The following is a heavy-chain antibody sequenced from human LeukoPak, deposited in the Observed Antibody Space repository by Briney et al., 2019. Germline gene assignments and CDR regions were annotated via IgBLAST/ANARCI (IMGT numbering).Heavy chain of an antibody. CDR3: ARHIAGAGQRGFDY. CDR1: GGSINNYW. Sequence: SETLSLTCAVSGGSINNYWWSWVRQPAGKGLEWIGEIYHSGKTNYNVSLKSRVTMSVDKSKNQFSLKLTSVTAADTAFYFCARHIAGAGQRGFDYWGQGTLVTVSS. CDR2: IYHSGKT. J-gene: IGHJ4*02. D-gene: IGHD6-19*01. V-gene: IGHV4-4*02.